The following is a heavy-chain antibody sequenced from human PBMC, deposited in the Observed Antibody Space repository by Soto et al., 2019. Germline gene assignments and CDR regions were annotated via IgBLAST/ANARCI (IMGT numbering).Heavy chain of an antibody. D-gene: IGHD2-21*02. CDR1: GGSFSGYY. CDR2: INHSGST. J-gene: IGHJ4*02. CDR3: ARVQILSRGVVVVTRNPSGFDY. Sequence: KTSETLSLTCAVYGGSFSGYYWSWIRQPPGKGLEWIGEINHSGSTNYNPSLKSRVTISVDTSKNQFSLKLSSVTAADTAVYYCARVQILSRGVVVVTRNPSGFDYWGQGTLVTVSS. V-gene: IGHV4-34*01.